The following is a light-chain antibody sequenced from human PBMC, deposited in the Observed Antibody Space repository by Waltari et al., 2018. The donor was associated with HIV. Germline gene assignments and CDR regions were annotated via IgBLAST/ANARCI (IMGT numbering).Light chain of an antibody. CDR1: SSDVGCYYY. Sequence: QPALTQPASVSGSPGYSTTISCPGISSDVGCYYYAPWYQPHPGKAPKLMIYEVSNRPSGVSNRFSGSKAGNTASLTSSGLQAEDEADYYCSSYTSSSTRVFGGGTNLTVL. J-gene: IGLJ3*02. CDR3: SSYTSSSTRV. V-gene: IGLV2-14*01. CDR2: EVS.